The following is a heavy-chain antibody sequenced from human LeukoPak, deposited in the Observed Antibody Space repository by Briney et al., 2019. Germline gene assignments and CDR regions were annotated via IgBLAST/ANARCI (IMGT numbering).Heavy chain of an antibody. D-gene: IGHD3-22*01. CDR1: GFTFEDYA. Sequence: GRSLRLSCAASGFTFEDYAMHWVRQAPGKGLEWVSGISWNSGSIGYADSVKGRFTISRDNAKNSLYLQMNSLRAEDTALYYCAKDLYYYDSSGYYVYWGQGTLVTVSS. CDR2: ISWNSGSI. J-gene: IGHJ4*02. V-gene: IGHV3-9*01. CDR3: AKDLYYYDSSGYYVY.